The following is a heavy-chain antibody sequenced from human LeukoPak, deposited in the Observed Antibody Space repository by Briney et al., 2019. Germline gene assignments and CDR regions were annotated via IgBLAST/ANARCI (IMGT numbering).Heavy chain of an antibody. CDR3: AALARDY. CDR1: GFIVSSNY. Sequence: PGGSLRLSCAASGFIVSSNYMTWVRQAPGEGLEWVSVIHNDGSTYYTDSVKGRFTISRDNSKTTLYLQMTSLRVEDTAVYYCAALARDYWGQGTLVTVSS. V-gene: IGHV3-53*01. CDR2: IHNDGST. J-gene: IGHJ4*02. D-gene: IGHD3-3*02.